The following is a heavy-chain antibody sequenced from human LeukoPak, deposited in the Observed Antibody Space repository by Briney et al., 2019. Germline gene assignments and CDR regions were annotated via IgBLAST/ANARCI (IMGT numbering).Heavy chain of an antibody. CDR3: AKDRLTVTTDSSWFDP. CDR2: ISGSGGST. D-gene: IGHD4-17*01. CDR1: GFTFSSYA. V-gene: IGHV3-23*01. J-gene: IGHJ5*02. Sequence: GGSLRLSCAASGFTFSSYAMSWVRQAPGKGLEWVSAISGSGGSTYYADSVKGRFTISRDNSKNTLYLQMNSLRAEDTAVYYCAKDRLTVTTDSSWFDPWGQGTLVTVS.